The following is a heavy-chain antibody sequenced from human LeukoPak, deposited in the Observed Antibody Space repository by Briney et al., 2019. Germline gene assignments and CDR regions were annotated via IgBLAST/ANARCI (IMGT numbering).Heavy chain of an antibody. V-gene: IGHV1-24*01. CDR3: ALFIAALDY. CDR1: GYTLTELS. CDR2: FDPEDGET. Sequence: ASVKVSCKVSGYTLTELSMHWVRQAPGKGLEWMGGFDPEDGETIYAQKFQGRVTITADESTSTAYMELSSLRSEDTAVYYCALFIAALDYWGQGTLVTVSS. D-gene: IGHD6-25*01. J-gene: IGHJ4*02.